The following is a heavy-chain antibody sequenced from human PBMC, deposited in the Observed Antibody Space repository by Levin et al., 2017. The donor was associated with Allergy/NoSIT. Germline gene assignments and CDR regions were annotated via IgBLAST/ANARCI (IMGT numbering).Heavy chain of an antibody. V-gene: IGHV3-23*01. D-gene: IGHD6-19*01. CDR3: AKEQAGRSGFSFEV. J-gene: IGHJ3*01. Sequence: GGSLRLSCAASGFAFGDYAMTWVRQAPGKGLEWVSDITGGGSDTWYGDSVKGRFTVSRDNSKDMLYLELNSLRVEDTGIYYCAKEQAGRSGFSFEVWGQGTTVTVSS. CDR2: ITGGGSDT. CDR1: GFAFGDYA.